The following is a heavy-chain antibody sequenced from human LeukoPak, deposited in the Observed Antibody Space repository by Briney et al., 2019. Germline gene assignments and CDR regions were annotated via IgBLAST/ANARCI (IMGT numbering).Heavy chain of an antibody. CDR3: ARDLSGYCSGGSCSMPGY. Sequence: ASVKVSCKASGYTFTSYGISWVRQAPGQGLEWMGWINAYNGNTNYAQKLQGRVTMTTDTSTSTAYMELRSLRSDDTAVYYCARDLSGYCSGGSCSMPGYWGQGTLVTVSS. V-gene: IGHV1-18*01. CDR2: INAYNGNT. J-gene: IGHJ4*02. CDR1: GYTFTSYG. D-gene: IGHD2-15*01.